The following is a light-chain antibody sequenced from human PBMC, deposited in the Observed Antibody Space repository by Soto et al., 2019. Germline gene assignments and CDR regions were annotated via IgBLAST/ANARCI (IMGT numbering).Light chain of an antibody. Sequence: EXVLTQSPVTLXLSPVERATLSCRASQSVGSDLAWYQQKPGQAPRLVIYDIFTRATGVPTRISGSGSGTDFTLTISRLEPEDFAVYYCQQYGSSLITFGQGTRLEI. CDR1: QSVGSD. CDR2: DIF. CDR3: QQYGSSLIT. V-gene: IGKV3-20*01. J-gene: IGKJ5*01.